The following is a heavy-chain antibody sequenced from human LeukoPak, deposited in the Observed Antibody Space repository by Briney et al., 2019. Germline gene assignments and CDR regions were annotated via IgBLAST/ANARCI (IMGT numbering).Heavy chain of an antibody. J-gene: IGHJ5*02. V-gene: IGHV4-59*01. CDR1: GGSISSYY. CDR2: IYYSGST. CDR3: ARAVAGTFYSFDP. Sequence: NPSETLSLTCTVSGGSISSYYWSWIRQPPGKGLEWIGYIYYSGSTNYNPSLKSRVTISVDTSKNQFSLKLSSVTAADTAVYYCARAVAGTFYSFDPWGQGTLVTVSS. D-gene: IGHD6-19*01.